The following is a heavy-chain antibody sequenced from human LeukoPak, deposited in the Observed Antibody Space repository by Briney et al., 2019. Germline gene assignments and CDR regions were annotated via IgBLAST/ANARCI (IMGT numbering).Heavy chain of an antibody. CDR2: IDPSDSET. D-gene: IGHD5-18*01. Sequence: GESLKISCKASGYSFTSYWIGWVRQMPGKGLEWMGIIDPSDSETRYTPSFQGQVTISVDKSLTTADLQWNSLKASDTAMYYCACQTAMGRSGDYWGQGTLVTVSS. J-gene: IGHJ4*02. CDR1: GYSFTSYW. V-gene: IGHV5-51*01. CDR3: ACQTAMGRSGDY.